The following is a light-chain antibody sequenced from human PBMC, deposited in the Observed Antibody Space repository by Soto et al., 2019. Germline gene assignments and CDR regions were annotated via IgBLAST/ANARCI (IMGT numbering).Light chain of an antibody. J-gene: IGLJ7*01. CDR3: CSYAGSSSHAV. CDR1: SSDVGSYNL. Sequence: QSALTQPASVSGSPGQSITISCTGTSSDVGSYNLVSWYQQHPGKAPKLMIYEVSKRPSGVSNRFSGSKSGNTASLTISGLQAEDDADYYCCSYAGSSSHAVFGGGTQLTVL. CDR2: EVS. V-gene: IGLV2-23*02.